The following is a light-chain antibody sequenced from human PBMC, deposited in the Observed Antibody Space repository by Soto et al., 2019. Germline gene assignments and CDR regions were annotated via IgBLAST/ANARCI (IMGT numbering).Light chain of an antibody. V-gene: IGKV1-5*03. J-gene: IGKJ1*01. CDR1: QSIGTW. CDR3: QQYDTYSWT. CDR2: QVS. Sequence: DIQMTQSPSTLSASVGDRVTITCRASQSIGTWLAWFQQKPGKAPSLLIYQVSNSETGVPSRFSGSGSGREFTLTISSQQPDDFATYYCQQYDTYSWTFGQGTKVDIK.